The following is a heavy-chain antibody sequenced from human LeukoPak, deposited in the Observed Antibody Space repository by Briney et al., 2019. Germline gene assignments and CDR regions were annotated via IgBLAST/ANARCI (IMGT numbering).Heavy chain of an antibody. Sequence: ASVKVSCKASGYTFTGSYMHWVRPAPRQGLEWMGWINPNSGGTNYAQKFQGRVTMTRDTSISTAYMELSRLKSDDTAFYYCAKYYYDGYEGYYFDYWGQGTLVTVSS. CDR3: AKYYYDGYEGYYFDY. CDR2: INPNSGGT. CDR1: GYTFTGSY. J-gene: IGHJ4*02. D-gene: IGHD3-22*01. V-gene: IGHV1-2*02.